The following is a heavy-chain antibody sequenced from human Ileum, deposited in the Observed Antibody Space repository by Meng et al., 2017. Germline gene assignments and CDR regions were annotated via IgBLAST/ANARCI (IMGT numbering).Heavy chain of an antibody. D-gene: IGHD5-12*01. CDR1: GCTFSSYA. V-gene: IGHV1-69*13. Sequence: SVKVSCKASGCTFSSYAISWVRQAPGQGLAWMGGVIPIFGTANYAQKFQGRVTITADESTSTAYMALSSLRSEDTAVDYCARDSRGYSGYDTFDYWGQGTLVTVSS. CDR3: ARDSRGYSGYDTFDY. CDR2: VIPIFGTA. J-gene: IGHJ4*01.